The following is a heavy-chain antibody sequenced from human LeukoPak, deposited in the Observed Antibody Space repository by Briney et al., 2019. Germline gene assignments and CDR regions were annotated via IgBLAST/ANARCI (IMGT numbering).Heavy chain of an antibody. CDR1: GLIFETYG. D-gene: IGHD5-18*01. V-gene: IGHV3-30*18. Sequence: GRSLRLSCEVSGLIFETYGMHWVRQAPGKGLEWVGVISKNGSNTYYGDSVKGRFTISRDNTNNTLSLQMNGLTTEDTGVYYCVKGRRGSSYVHYFDSWGQGTLVTVSS. CDR2: ISKNGSNT. J-gene: IGHJ4*02. CDR3: VKGRRGSSYVHYFDS.